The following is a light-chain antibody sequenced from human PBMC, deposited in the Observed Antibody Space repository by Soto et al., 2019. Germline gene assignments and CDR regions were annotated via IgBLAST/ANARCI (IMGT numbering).Light chain of an antibody. CDR1: QSVSSY. V-gene: IGKV3-20*01. CDR2: DAS. CDR3: QQYGSSIT. J-gene: IGKJ5*01. Sequence: EIVLTQSPATLSLSPGERATLSCRASQSVSSYLAWYQQKPGQAPRLLIYDASSRATGIPDRFSGSGSGTDFTPTISRLEPEDFAVYYCQQYGSSITFGQGTRLEI.